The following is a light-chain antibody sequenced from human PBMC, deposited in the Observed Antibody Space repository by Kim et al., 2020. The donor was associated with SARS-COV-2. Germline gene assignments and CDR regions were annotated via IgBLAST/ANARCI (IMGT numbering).Light chain of an antibody. Sequence: SLSPGERGTLSCKASQSVTRSFLAWYKHKPGQAPRLLIYGASSRATRIPDRFSGNGSGTDFTLTISRLEPEDFAVYYCQHFGSSPFGPGTKVYIK. J-gene: IGKJ3*01. CDR3: QHFGSSP. CDR1: QSVTRSF. V-gene: IGKV3-20*01. CDR2: GAS.